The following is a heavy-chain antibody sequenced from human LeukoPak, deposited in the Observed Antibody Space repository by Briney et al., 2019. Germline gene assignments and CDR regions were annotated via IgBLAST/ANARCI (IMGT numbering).Heavy chain of an antibody. CDR1: GGSISSYY. CDR2: IYYSGST. D-gene: IGHD6-19*01. CDR3: ARVRGSRGAFDI. Sequence: SETLSLTCTVSGGSISSYYWSSIRQPPGKGLEWIGYIYYSGSTNYNPSLKSRVTISVDTSKNQFSLKLSSVTAADTAVYYCARVRGSRGAFDIWGQGTMVTVSS. J-gene: IGHJ3*02. V-gene: IGHV4-59*01.